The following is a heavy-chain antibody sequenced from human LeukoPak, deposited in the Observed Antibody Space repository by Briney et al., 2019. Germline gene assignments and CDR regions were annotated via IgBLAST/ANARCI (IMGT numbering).Heavy chain of an antibody. CDR1: GGTFSSYA. CDR3: ASNPDYDSSGSPVDY. J-gene: IGHJ4*02. CDR2: IIPISGTA. Sequence: SVKVSCKASGGTFSSYAISWVRQAPGQGLEWMGGIIPISGTANYAQKFQGRVTITTDESTSTAYMELSSLRSEDTAVYYCASNPDYDSSGSPVDYWGQGTLVTVSS. D-gene: IGHD3-22*01. V-gene: IGHV1-69*05.